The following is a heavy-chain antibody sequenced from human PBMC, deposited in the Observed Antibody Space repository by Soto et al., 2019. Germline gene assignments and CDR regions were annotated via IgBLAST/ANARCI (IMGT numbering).Heavy chain of an antibody. CDR1: GFTFGDYA. CDR3: TKYTYTSRYAYYGMDV. Sequence: SLRLSCTTSGFTFGDYAMSWSRQAPGKGLEWVGVIRSKAYGGTTDYAASVKGRFTISRDDSKSIAYLQMNSLKSEDTGVYYCTKYTYTSRYAYYGMDVWRHRATVTVSS. CDR2: IRSKAYGGTT. J-gene: IGHJ6*02. D-gene: IGHD6-13*01. V-gene: IGHV3-49*03.